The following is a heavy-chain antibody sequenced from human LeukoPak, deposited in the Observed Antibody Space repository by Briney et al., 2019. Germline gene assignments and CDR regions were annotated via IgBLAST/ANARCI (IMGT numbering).Heavy chain of an antibody. Sequence: SETLSLTCTVSGYSISNTYYWGWIRQPPGKGPEWIGTVYYSGSTYHKPSLNSRVTISVDTSKNQFSLKLSSVTAADTAVYYCARALYYYNYYYMDVWGKGTTVTVSS. CDR2: VYYSGST. V-gene: IGHV4-38-2*02. J-gene: IGHJ6*03. CDR3: ARALYYYNYYYMDV. CDR1: GYSISNTYY.